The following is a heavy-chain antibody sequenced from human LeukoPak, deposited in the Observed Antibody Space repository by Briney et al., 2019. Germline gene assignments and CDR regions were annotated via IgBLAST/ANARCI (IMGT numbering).Heavy chain of an antibody. CDR1: GGSSSGYY. CDR2: INHSGSS. V-gene: IGHV4-34*01. Sequence: SETLSLTCAVYGGSSSGYYWSWIRQPPGKGLEWIGEINHSGSSNYNPSLKSRVTISVDTSKNQFSLKLSSVTAADTAVYYCARDHHRRLYDSQARDTFAFWGQGTMVTVSS. D-gene: IGHD3-22*01. J-gene: IGHJ3*01. CDR3: ARDHHRRLYDSQARDTFAF.